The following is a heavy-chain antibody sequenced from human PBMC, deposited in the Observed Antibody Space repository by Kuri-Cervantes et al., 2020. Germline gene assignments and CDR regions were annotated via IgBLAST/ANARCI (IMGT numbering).Heavy chain of an antibody. CDR1: GFTFSSYA. V-gene: IGHV3-23*01. D-gene: IGHD6-19*01. CDR2: ISGSGGST. Sequence: ETLSLTCAASGFTFSSYAMSWVRQAPGKGLEWVSAISGSGGSTYYADSVKGRFTISRDNSKNTLYLQMNSLRAEDTAVYYCAKTSVAGTGGRYFDYWGQGTLVTVSS. CDR3: AKTSVAGTGGRYFDY. J-gene: IGHJ4*02.